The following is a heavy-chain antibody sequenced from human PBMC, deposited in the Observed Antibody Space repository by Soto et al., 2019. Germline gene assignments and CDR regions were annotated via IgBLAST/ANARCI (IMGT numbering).Heavy chain of an antibody. V-gene: IGHV3-48*01. J-gene: IGHJ4*02. CDR3: ASGREDIVATINNFDFDY. CDR2: ISSSSSTI. CDR1: GFTFSSYS. Sequence: GGSLRLSCAASGFTFSSYSMNWVRQAPGKGLEWVSYISSSSSTIYYADSVKGRFTISRDNAKNSLYLQMNSLRAEDTAVYYCASGREDIVATINNFDFDYWGQGTLVTVSS. D-gene: IGHD5-12*01.